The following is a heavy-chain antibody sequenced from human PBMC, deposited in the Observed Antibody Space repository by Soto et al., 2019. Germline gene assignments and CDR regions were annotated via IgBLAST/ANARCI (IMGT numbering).Heavy chain of an antibody. CDR3: AGDGPPFNY. CDR1: GFSVTSGSYY. V-gene: IGHV4-61*01. J-gene: IGHJ4*02. Sequence: QVQLQESGPGLVKPTETLSLTCTVSGFSVTSGSYYWSWVRPPPGKGLEWIGYVYYTGSTNYNSSLNSRVTISADTSKNQFSLKLRSVTAADTAVYYCAGDGPPFNYWGQGTLVTGSS. CDR2: VYYTGST.